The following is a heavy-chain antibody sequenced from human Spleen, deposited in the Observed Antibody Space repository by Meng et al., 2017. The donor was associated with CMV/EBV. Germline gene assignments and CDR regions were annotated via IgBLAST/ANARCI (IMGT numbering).Heavy chain of an antibody. Sequence: SETLSLTCTVSGGSISTYYWSWIRQPAGKGLEWIGRIYTSESTNHHPSLKSRVTMSVDTSKNQFSLKLSSVTAADTAVYYCARELVDNWFDPWGQGTLVTVSS. CDR3: ARELVDNWFDP. V-gene: IGHV4-4*07. CDR2: IYTSEST. J-gene: IGHJ5*02. D-gene: IGHD2-15*01. CDR1: GGSISTYY.